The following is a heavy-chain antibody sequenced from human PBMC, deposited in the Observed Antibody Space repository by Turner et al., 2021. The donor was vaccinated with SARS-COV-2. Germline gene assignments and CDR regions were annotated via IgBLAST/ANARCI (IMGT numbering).Heavy chain of an antibody. D-gene: IGHD3-22*01. Sequence: QLQLQESVPGLVKPSETLSLTCTVSGGSISSSSYYWGWLRQPPGKGLEWIGNIYYSGSTYYNPSLKSRVTISVDTSKNQFSLKLSSVTATDTAVYYCARRLVVQGTDDYSYYYGMDVWGQGTTVTVSS. CDR1: GGSISSSSYY. J-gene: IGHJ6*02. CDR3: ARRLVVQGTDDYSYYYGMDV. V-gene: IGHV4-39*01. CDR2: IYYSGST.